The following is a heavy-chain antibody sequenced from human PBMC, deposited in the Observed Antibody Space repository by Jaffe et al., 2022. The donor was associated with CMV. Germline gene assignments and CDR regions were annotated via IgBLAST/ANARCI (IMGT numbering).Heavy chain of an antibody. CDR3: ARILGYYDSSGYYPPDYYYYYMDV. J-gene: IGHJ6*03. CDR2: IFSNDEK. D-gene: IGHD3-22*01. V-gene: IGHV2-26*01. CDR1: GFSLSNARMG. Sequence: QVTLKESGPVLVKPTETLTLTCTVSGFSLSNARMGVSWIRQPPGKALEWLAHIFSNDEKSYSTSLKSRLTISKDTSKSQVVLTMTNMDPVDTATYYCARILGYYDSSGYYPPDYYYYYMDVWGKGTTVTVSS.